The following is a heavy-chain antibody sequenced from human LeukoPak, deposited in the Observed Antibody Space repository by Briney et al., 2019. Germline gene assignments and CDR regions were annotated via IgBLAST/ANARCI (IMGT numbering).Heavy chain of an antibody. CDR2: ISYDGSNK. J-gene: IGHJ4*02. CDR3: AKSAYGSGSYYSYFGY. Sequence: GGSLRLSCAASGFTFSSYGMHWVRQAPGKGLEWVAVISYDGSNKYYADSVKGRFTISRDNSKNTLYLQMNSLRAEDTAVYYCAKSAYGSGSYYSYFGYWGQGTLVTVSS. D-gene: IGHD3-10*01. V-gene: IGHV3-30*18. CDR1: GFTFSSYG.